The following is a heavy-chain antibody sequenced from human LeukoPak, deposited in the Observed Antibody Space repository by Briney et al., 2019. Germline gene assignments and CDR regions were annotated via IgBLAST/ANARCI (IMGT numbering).Heavy chain of an antibody. Sequence: PGGSLRLSCAASGFSSNGYAMTWVRQAPGKGLEWVSTISGGGGTTYYADSVKGRFTISRDNSKSTLYLQLDSLRAEDTALYYCAKYETWTSGRYFDYWGQGTLVTVSS. CDR2: ISGGGGTT. V-gene: IGHV3-23*01. J-gene: IGHJ4*02. CDR1: GFSSNGYA. D-gene: IGHD6-19*01. CDR3: AKYETWTSGRYFDY.